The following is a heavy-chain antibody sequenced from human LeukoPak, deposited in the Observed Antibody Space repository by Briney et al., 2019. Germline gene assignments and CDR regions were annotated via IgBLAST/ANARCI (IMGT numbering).Heavy chain of an antibody. V-gene: IGHV3-23*01. CDR1: GFTFSSYG. CDR2: ISGSVGST. J-gene: IGHJ5*02. Sequence: GGSLRLSCAGSGFTFSSYGMNWVRQAPGKGLEWVSSISGSVGSTFYADSVKGRFTISRDNAKNTLYLQMNSLRAEDTAVYYCARSRLGYCSGGSCYSFWFDPWGQGTLVTVSS. CDR3: ARSRLGYCSGGSCYSFWFDP. D-gene: IGHD2-15*01.